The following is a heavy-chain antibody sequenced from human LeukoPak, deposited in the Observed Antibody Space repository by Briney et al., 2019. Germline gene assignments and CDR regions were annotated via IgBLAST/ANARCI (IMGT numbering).Heavy chain of an antibody. CDR2: INPSGGST. CDR1: GYTFTNYY. D-gene: IGHD1-26*01. V-gene: IGHV1-46*01. CDR3: ARERRRGWDLLNGMDV. J-gene: IGHJ6*02. Sequence: ASVKVSCKTSGYTFTNYYMYWVRQAPGQGLEWMGIINPSGGSTSYAQKFQGRVTMTRDTSTSTVYMELSSLRSEDTAVYYCARERRRGWDLLNGMDVWGQGTTATVSS.